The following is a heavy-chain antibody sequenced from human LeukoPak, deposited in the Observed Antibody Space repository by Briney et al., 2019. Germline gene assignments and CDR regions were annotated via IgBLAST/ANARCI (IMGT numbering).Heavy chain of an antibody. V-gene: IGHV3-9*01. CDR1: GFIFNNYA. J-gene: IGHJ4*02. Sequence: PGGSVRLSCAGSGFIFNNYAMHWVRQPPGKGLEWVSGISWNSGSIDYADSVKGRFTISRDNAKNSLYLQMNSLRVEDTAFYYCAKDNRRHYTSGPNPDSLHWGQGALVTVSS. CDR3: AKDNRRHYTSGPNPDSLH. D-gene: IGHD6-19*01. CDR2: ISWNSGSI.